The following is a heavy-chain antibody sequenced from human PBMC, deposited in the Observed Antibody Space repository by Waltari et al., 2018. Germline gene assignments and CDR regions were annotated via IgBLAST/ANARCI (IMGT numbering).Heavy chain of an antibody. J-gene: IGHJ5*02. D-gene: IGHD2-8*01. CDR1: GGSISSYY. CDR3: ARVGGVLMVFAPTGGWFDP. CDR2: IYYSGST. Sequence: QVQLQESGPGLVKPSETLSLTCTVSGGSISSYYWSWIGQPPGKGLDWIGYIYYSGSTNYNPSLKSRVTISVDTSKNQFSLKLSSVTAADTAVYYCARVGGVLMVFAPTGGWFDPWGQGTLVTVSS. V-gene: IGHV4-59*01.